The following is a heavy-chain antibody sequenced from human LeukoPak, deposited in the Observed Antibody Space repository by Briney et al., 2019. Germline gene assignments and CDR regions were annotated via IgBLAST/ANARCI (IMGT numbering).Heavy chain of an antibody. V-gene: IGHV4-34*01. D-gene: IGHD3-10*01. Sequence: SETLSLTCAVYGGTLSGYYWSWIRQPPGKGLEWIGEVNHSGTTNYNPPLKSRAIISVDMSKNQVSLKLSSVTAADTAVYYCARDYYGSGSYYNWFDPWGQGTLVTVSS. CDR3: ARDYYGSGSYYNWFDP. J-gene: IGHJ5*02. CDR1: GGTLSGYY. CDR2: VNHSGTT.